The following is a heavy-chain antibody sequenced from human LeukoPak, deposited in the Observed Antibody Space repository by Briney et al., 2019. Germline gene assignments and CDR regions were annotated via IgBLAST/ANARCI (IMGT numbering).Heavy chain of an antibody. D-gene: IGHD6-19*01. V-gene: IGHV1-18*04. J-gene: IGHJ4*02. Sequence: ASVKVSCKASGYTFTSYGISWGRQAPGQGLEWMGLISAYNGNTNYAQKLQGRVTMTTDTSTSTAYMELRSLRSDDTAVYYCARGETAVAGTGSFGYWGQGTLVTVSS. CDR1: GYTFTSYG. CDR2: ISAYNGNT. CDR3: ARGETAVAGTGSFGY.